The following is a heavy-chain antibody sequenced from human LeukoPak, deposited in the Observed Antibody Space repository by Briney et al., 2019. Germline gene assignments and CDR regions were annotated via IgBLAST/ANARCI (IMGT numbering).Heavy chain of an antibody. CDR1: GGSISSGGYY. J-gene: IGHJ6*02. Sequence: PSETLSLTCTVSGGSISSGGYYWSWIRQHPGKGLEWIGYIYYSGSTYYNPSLKSRVTISVDTSKNQFSLKLSSVTAADTAVYYCARSVVVPAATTTYYYYYYGMDVWGQGTTVTVSS. V-gene: IGHV4-30-4*08. CDR3: ARSVVVPAATTTYYYYYYGMDV. D-gene: IGHD2-2*01. CDR2: IYYSGST.